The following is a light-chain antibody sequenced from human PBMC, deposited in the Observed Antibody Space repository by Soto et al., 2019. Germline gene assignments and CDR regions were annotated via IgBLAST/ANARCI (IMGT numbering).Light chain of an antibody. CDR1: SSDVGRYNL. CDR3: CSYAGITTFSYV. V-gene: IGLV2-23*03. CDR2: EGS. J-gene: IGLJ1*01. Sequence: HSALTQPASVSASPGQSITMSCTGTSSDVGRYNLVSWYQQHPGKAPKLMIYEGSKRPSGVSNRFSGSKSGNTASLTISGLQAEDEADYYCCSYAGITTFSYVFGTGTMLTVL.